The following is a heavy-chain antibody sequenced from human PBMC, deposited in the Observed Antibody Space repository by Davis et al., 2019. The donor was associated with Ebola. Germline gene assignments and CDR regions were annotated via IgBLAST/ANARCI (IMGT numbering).Heavy chain of an antibody. CDR3: ARVYNWGFDF. CDR2: ISGRGSST. V-gene: IGHV3-23*01. CDR1: GFTFTNYA. Sequence: GGSLRLSCAASGFTFTNYAMNWVRQAPGKGLEWVSSISGRGSSTYYADSVKGRFTISRDSAKDSLYLHMDSLRDDDTAVYYCARVYNWGFDFWGQGTLVTVSS. J-gene: IGHJ4*02. D-gene: IGHD1-20*01.